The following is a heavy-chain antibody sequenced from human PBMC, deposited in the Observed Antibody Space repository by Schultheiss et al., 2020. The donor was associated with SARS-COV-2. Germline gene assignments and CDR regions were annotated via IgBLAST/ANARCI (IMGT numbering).Heavy chain of an antibody. CDR3: ARSRYCSSTSCFSEDYYYYYYMDV. D-gene: IGHD2-2*01. J-gene: IGHJ6*03. V-gene: IGHV3-11*03. CDR2: ISSSSSYT. CDR1: GFTFSDYY. Sequence: GGSLRLSCAASGFTFSDYYMSWIRQAPGKGLEWVSYISSSSSYTNYADSVKGRFTISRDNAKNSLYLQMNSLRAEDTAVYYCARSRYCSSTSCFSEDYYYYYYMDVWGKGTTVTVSS.